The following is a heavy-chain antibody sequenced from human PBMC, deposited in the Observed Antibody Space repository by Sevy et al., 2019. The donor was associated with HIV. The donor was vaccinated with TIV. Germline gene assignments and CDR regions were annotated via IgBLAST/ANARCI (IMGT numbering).Heavy chain of an antibody. CDR1: GDSISSSPYY. V-gene: IGHV4-39*01. CDR2: IYYSGST. J-gene: IGHJ4*02. CDR3: ARQVGQLRFFDWSPGYFDY. Sequence: SETLSLTCTVSGDSISSSPYYWGWIGQSHGKGLEWIGSIYYSGSTYYNPSLKSRVPISVDTSKNQFSLKLNSVTAADTAVYYCARQVGQLRFFDWSPGYFDYWGQGILVTVFS. D-gene: IGHD3-9*01.